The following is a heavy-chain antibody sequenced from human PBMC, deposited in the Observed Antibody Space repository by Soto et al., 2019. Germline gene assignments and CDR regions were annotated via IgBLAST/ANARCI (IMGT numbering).Heavy chain of an antibody. CDR1: GFTVSHYY. J-gene: IGHJ6*02. CDR2: VYSGGST. D-gene: IGHD1-26*01. V-gene: IGHV3-66*01. CDR3: ARDLSIVGATRGIYYYYGMDV. Sequence: GGSLRLSCAASGFTVSHYYMSWVRQAPGKGLEWVSIVYSGGSTYYVASVKGRFTISRDNSKNSLYLQMNSLRAEDTAVYYCARDLSIVGATRGIYYYYGMDVWGQGTTVTVSS.